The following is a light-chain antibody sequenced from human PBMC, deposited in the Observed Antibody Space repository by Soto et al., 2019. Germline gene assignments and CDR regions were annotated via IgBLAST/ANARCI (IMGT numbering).Light chain of an antibody. Sequence: QSVLTQPPSASETPEQRVTISCSGSSSNIGRNSVNWYQHLPGTAPKLLIYSNYQRPSGVPDRFSGSKSGTSASLAISGLQSEDEADYYCAAWDDSLNAHDVFGTGTKVTVL. V-gene: IGLV1-44*01. J-gene: IGLJ1*01. CDR1: SSNIGRNS. CDR2: SNY. CDR3: AAWDDSLNAHDV.